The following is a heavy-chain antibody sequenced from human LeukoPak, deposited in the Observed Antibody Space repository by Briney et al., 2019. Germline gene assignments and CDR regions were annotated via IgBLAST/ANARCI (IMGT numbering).Heavy chain of an antibody. CDR1: GFTFSSYG. CDR2: ISYDGSNK. D-gene: IGHD5-18*01. V-gene: IGHV3-30*03. J-gene: IGHJ4*02. Sequence: PGGSLRLSCAASGFTFSSYGMHWVRQAPGKGLEWVAVISYDGSNKYYADSVKGRFTISRDNSKNTLYLQMNSLRAEDTAVYYCARDQTRGYSYAFDYWGQGTLVTVSS. CDR3: ARDQTRGYSYAFDY.